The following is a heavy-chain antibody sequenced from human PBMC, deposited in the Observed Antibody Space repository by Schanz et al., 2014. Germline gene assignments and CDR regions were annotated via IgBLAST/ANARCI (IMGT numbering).Heavy chain of an antibody. V-gene: IGHV3-23*01. CDR2: IGYLGDT. CDR1: GFTFSTYA. CDR3: AKDPSHGDYDYYFDY. D-gene: IGHD3-22*01. J-gene: IGHJ4*02. Sequence: EVQLLDSGGGLVQPGGSLRLSCAASGFTFSTYAMSWVRQAPGKGLEWVSAIGYLGDTYYPDSVKGRFTVSRDSGQNSLYLQMNSLRAGDTAVYYCAKDPSHGDYDYYFDYWGQGTLVTVSS.